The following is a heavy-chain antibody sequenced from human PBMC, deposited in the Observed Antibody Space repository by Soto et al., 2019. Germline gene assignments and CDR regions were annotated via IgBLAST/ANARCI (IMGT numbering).Heavy chain of an antibody. V-gene: IGHV3-21*01. CDR1: GFTFSSYS. CDR2: ITSGSNYI. J-gene: IGHJ4*02. CDR3: ARVRSNCYLDY. Sequence: EVQLVESGGGLVKPGGSLRLSCAASGFTFSSYSMNWVRQAPGRGLECVSSITSGSNYIYYADSVKGRFTVSRDNAKNSLYLQMNSLRAEDTAVYYCARVRSNCYLDYWGQGTLVTVSS. D-gene: IGHD2-21*02.